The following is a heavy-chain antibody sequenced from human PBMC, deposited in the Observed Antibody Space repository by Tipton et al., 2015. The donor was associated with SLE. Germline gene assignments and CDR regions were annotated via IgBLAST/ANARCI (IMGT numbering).Heavy chain of an antibody. J-gene: IGHJ4*02. D-gene: IGHD1-1*01. CDR2: ISSSSSTI. V-gene: IGHV3-48*01. CDR1: GFTFSSYS. CDR3: ARVAPLEHFDY. Sequence: LSLTCAASGFTFSSYSMNWVRQAPGKGLEWVSYISSSSSTIYYADSVKGRFTIPRDNAKNSLYLQMNSLRAEDTAVYYCARVAPLEHFDYWGQGTLVTVSS.